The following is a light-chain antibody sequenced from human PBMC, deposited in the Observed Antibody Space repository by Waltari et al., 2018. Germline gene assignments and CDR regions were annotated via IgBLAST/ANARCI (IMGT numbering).Light chain of an antibody. V-gene: IGLV1-44*01. J-gene: IGLJ1*01. CDR2: GTR. CDR1: SSNIGDNT. CDR3: AAWDDSLNGPV. Sequence: QSVLTQPPSASGTPGQSIIISCSGSSSNIGDNTVTWYQQVPGTAPKLLIYGTRERPSGVSNRRSGSKSGTSASLASSALQPEDEADYYCAAWDDSLNGPVFGTGTKVTVL.